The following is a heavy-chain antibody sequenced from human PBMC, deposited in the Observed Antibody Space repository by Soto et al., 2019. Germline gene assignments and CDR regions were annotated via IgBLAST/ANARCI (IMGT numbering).Heavy chain of an antibody. CDR2: ISSSSSYI. CDR1: GFTFISYS. V-gene: IGHV3-21*01. Sequence: GGSLRLSCAASGFTFISYSMNWVRQAPGKGLEWVSSISSSSSYIYYADSVKGRFTISRDNAKSSLYLQMNSLRAEDTAVYYCARDDYYDSSGYYYESFFDYWGQGTLVTVSS. J-gene: IGHJ4*02. D-gene: IGHD3-22*01. CDR3: ARDDYYDSSGYYYESFFDY.